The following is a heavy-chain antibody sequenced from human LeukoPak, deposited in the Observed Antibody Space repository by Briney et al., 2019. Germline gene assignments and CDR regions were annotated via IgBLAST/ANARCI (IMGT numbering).Heavy chain of an antibody. V-gene: IGHV4-39*07. Sequence: SSGTLSLTCTVSGGSISTSNYYWGWIRQPPGKGLEWIGNIFYSGSTYYSPSLKSRVTISLDTSRNQFSLKLNSVTAADTAVYYCARDLLHYYDSSGYYRGGTFDYWGQGTLVTVSS. J-gene: IGHJ4*02. CDR3: ARDLLHYYDSSGYYRGGTFDY. CDR1: GGSISTSNYY. CDR2: IFYSGST. D-gene: IGHD3-22*01.